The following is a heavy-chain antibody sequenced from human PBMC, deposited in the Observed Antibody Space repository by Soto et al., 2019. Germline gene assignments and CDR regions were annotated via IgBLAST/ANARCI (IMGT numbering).Heavy chain of an antibody. Sequence: QVQLQQWGAGLLKPSETLSLTCAVYGGSFSGYYWSWIRQPPGKGLEWIGEINHSGSTNYNPSLKSRVIISVDTSKNQFSLKLSSVTAADTAVYYCATRAPVAGFYWGQGTLVTVSS. CDR2: INHSGST. J-gene: IGHJ4*02. D-gene: IGHD6-19*01. CDR3: ATRAPVAGFY. CDR1: GGSFSGYY. V-gene: IGHV4-34*01.